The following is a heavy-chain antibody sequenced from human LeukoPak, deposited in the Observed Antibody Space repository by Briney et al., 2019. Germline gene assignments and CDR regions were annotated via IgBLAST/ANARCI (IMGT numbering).Heavy chain of an antibody. CDR3: TGDRVGANYYYYYMDV. J-gene: IGHJ6*03. CDR1: VFTYGDYA. CDR2: IRSKAYGGTT. Sequence: PGRSQRLSCTASVFTYGDYAMSWLRQDPRKRLEWVGVIRSKAYGGTTEYAASVKGRFTISRDDSKSIAYLQMISLKTEDTAVYYCTGDRVGANYYYYYMDVWGKGTTVTISS. D-gene: IGHD1-26*01. V-gene: IGHV3-49*03.